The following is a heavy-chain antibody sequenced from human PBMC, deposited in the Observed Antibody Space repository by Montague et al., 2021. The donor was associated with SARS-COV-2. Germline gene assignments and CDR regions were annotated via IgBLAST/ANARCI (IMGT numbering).Heavy chain of an antibody. CDR1: GGSISSYY. V-gene: IGHV4-59*08. CDR2: IYYCGST. Sequence: SETLSLTCTVSGGSISSYYWSWIRQPPGKGLEWIGYIYYCGSTNYNPSLKSRVTITVDTSKNQFSLKLTSVTAADTAVYYCARHALGSFAWLNKGYFDYWGQGTLVTVSS. CDR3: ARHALGSFAWLNKGYFDY. J-gene: IGHJ4*02. D-gene: IGHD3-9*01.